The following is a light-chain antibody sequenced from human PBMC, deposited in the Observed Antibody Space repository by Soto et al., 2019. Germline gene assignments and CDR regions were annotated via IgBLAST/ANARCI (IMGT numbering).Light chain of an antibody. J-gene: IGLJ2*01. CDR2: GNS. V-gene: IGLV1-40*01. CDR3: QSYDSRLSHSL. Sequence: SVLTQPPSVSGAPGQRVTISCTGSSSNIGGTYDVHWYQQLPGTAPKLLIYGNSNRPSGVPDRFSGSKSGTSASLAITGLQAEDEADYHCQSYDSRLSHSLFGGGTKVTVL. CDR1: SSNIGGTYD.